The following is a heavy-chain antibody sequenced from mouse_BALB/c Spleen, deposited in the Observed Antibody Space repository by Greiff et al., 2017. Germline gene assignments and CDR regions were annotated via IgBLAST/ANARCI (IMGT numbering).Heavy chain of an antibody. J-gene: IGHJ3*01. CDR3: ASSLYGNLFAY. V-gene: IGHV1S56*01. CDR1: GYTFTSYY. CDR2: IYPGNVNT. D-gene: IGHD2-1*01. Sequence: VQLQQSGPELVKPGASVRISCKASGYTFTSYYIHWVKQRPGQGLEWIGWIYPGNVNTKYNEKFKGKATLTADKSSSTAYMQLSSLTSEDSAVYFCASSLYGNLFAYWGQGTLVTVSA.